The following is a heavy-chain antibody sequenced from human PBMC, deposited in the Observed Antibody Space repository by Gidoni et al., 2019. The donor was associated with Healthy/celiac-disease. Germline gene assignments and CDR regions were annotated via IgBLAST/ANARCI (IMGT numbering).Heavy chain of an antibody. CDR3: AKDETRYCSSTSPSCYFGY. V-gene: IGHV3-30*18. Sequence: QVQLVESGGGVVQPGRSLRLSCAASGFTFSSYGMHWVRQAPGKGLEWVAVISYDGSNKYYADSVKGRFTISRDNSKNTLYLQMNSLRAEDTAVYYCAKDETRYCSSTSPSCYFGYWGQGTLVTVSS. CDR2: ISYDGSNK. CDR1: GFTFSSYG. D-gene: IGHD2-2*01. J-gene: IGHJ4*02.